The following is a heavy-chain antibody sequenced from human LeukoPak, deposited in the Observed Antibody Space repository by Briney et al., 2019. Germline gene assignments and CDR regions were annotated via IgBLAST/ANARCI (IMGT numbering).Heavy chain of an antibody. V-gene: IGHV4-59*08. CDR2: SYYSGST. D-gene: IGHD7-27*01. J-gene: IGHJ3*02. CDR1: GGSISSSY. CDR3: ARPMITKWGSEHAFDI. Sequence: SETLSLTCTVSGGSISSSYWNWIRQPPGKGLEWIGYSYYSGSTNYDPSLKSRVTISVDTSKNKFSLRLSSVTAADTAVYYCARPMITKWGSEHAFDIWGQGTMVTVSS.